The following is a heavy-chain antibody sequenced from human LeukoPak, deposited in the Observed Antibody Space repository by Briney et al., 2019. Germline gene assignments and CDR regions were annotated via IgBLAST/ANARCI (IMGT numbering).Heavy chain of an antibody. CDR1: GGSISSYY. CDR2: IYYSGST. CDR3: ARGIAAEAPGGYFDY. Sequence: SETLSLTCTVSGGSISSYYWSWIRQPPGKGLEWIGYIYYSGSTNYNPSLKSRVTISVDTSKNQFSLKLSSVTAADTAVYYCARGIAAEAPGGYFDYWGQGTLVTVSS. D-gene: IGHD6-13*01. V-gene: IGHV4-59*01. J-gene: IGHJ4*02.